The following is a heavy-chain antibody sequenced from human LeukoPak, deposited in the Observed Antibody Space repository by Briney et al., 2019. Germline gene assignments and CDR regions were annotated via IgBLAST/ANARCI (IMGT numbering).Heavy chain of an antibody. Sequence: SETLSLTCTVSGGSISSHYWSWIRQPPGKGLEWIGYIYYSGSTNYNPSLKSRVTISVDTSKNQFSLKLSSVTAADTAVYYCARDSSRGLDVWGKGTTVTVSS. D-gene: IGHD2-2*01. CDR2: IYYSGST. CDR1: GGSISSHY. V-gene: IGHV4-59*11. J-gene: IGHJ6*04. CDR3: ARDSSRGLDV.